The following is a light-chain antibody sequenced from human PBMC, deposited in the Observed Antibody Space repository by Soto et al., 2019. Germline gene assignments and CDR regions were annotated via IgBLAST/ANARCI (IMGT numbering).Light chain of an antibody. Sequence: DIQMTQSPSSLSASVGDRVTITCRASQIISNYLNWYQQKPGKAPKLLVYTASNLQSGVPSRFSGSGFGTDFTLTISSLQPEDFATYYCQQSDNTPYTFGQGTKLEIK. V-gene: IGKV1-39*01. CDR1: QIISNY. J-gene: IGKJ2*01. CDR2: TAS. CDR3: QQSDNTPYT.